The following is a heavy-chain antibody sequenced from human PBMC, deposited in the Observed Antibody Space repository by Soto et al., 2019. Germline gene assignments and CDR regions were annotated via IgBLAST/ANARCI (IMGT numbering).Heavy chain of an antibody. CDR2: IYHSGST. V-gene: IGHV4-4*02. CDR3: ARDVVVVVAATPSAYYFDY. Sequence: SETLSLTCAVSGGSISSSNWWSWVRQPPGKGLEWIGEIYHSGSTNYNPSLKSRVTISVDKSKNQFSLKLSSVTAADTAVYYCARDVVVVVAATPSAYYFDYWGQGTLVTVSS. J-gene: IGHJ4*02. D-gene: IGHD2-15*01. CDR1: GGSISSSNW.